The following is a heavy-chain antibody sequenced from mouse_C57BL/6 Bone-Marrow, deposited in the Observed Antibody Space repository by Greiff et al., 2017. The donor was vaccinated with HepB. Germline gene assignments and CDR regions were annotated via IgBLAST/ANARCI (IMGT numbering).Heavy chain of an antibody. CDR1: EYEFPYHD. CDR2: INSDGGST. Sequence: EVQRVESGGGLVQPGESLKISCESTEYEFPYHDMSWVRKTPEKRLELVAAINSDGGSTYYTDTMERRFIISRDNTKKTLYLQMSSLRSEDTALYDCSRIYYDYDSAWLSYCGQGTLVTVSA. CDR3: SRIYYDYDSAWLSY. V-gene: IGHV5-2*01. D-gene: IGHD2-4*01. J-gene: IGHJ3*01.